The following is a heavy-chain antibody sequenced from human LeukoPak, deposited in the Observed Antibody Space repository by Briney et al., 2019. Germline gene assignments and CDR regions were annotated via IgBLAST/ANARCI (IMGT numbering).Heavy chain of an antibody. D-gene: IGHD6-19*01. CDR1: GGSFNDYY. CDR3: ARGYSSGWYGPHFDY. V-gene: IGHV4-34*01. CDR2: INRGGST. J-gene: IGHJ4*02. Sequence: SETLSLTCAVYGGSFNDYYWSWIRQPPGKGLEWIGEINRGGSTNYSPSLKSRVTISVDTSKNQFSLKLSSVTAADTAVYYCARGYSSGWYGPHFDYWGQGTLVTVSS.